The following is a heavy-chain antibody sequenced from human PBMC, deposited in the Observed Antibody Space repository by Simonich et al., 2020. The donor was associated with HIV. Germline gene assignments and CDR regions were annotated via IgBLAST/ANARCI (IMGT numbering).Heavy chain of an antibody. CDR1: GGSFSGSY. V-gene: IGHV4-34*01. D-gene: IGHD6-13*01. CDR2: INHSGNT. CDR3: ARLTAGGLGEYFQH. Sequence: QVQLQQWGAGLLKPSETLSLTCAVYGGSFSGSYWSWIRQPPGKGLEWIGEINHSGNTNYNPSLKSRVTISVDTSKNQFSLKLSSVTAADTAVYYCARLTAGGLGEYFQHWGQGTLVTVSS. J-gene: IGHJ1*01.